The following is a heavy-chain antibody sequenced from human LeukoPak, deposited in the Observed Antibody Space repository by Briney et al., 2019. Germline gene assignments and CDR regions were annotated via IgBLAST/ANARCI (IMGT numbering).Heavy chain of an antibody. D-gene: IGHD3-22*01. Sequence: PGGPLRLSCAASGFTFSSYGMSWVRQAPGKGLEWVSAISGSGGSTYYADSVKGRFTISRDNSKNTLYLQMNSLRAEDTAVYYCAKDQGGYYYDSSGYPHDYWGQGTLVTVSS. CDR2: ISGSGGST. V-gene: IGHV3-23*01. J-gene: IGHJ4*02. CDR1: GFTFSSYG. CDR3: AKDQGGYYYDSSGYPHDY.